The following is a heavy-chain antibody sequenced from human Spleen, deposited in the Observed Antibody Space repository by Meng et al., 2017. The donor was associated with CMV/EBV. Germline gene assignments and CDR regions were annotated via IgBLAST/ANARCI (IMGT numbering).Heavy chain of an antibody. CDR3: AKVIYLRSMAP. D-gene: IGHD2-2*02. V-gene: IGHV3-21*01. J-gene: IGHJ5*02. CDR1: GFTFTSYT. CDR2: ISSSGTYI. Sequence: GGSLRLSCAASGFTFTSYTMHWVRQAPGKGLEWVSSISSSGTYIYYVDSLKGRFTISRDNSKTSLYLHMNSLRAEDTAVYYCAKVIYLRSMAPWGQGTLVTVSS.